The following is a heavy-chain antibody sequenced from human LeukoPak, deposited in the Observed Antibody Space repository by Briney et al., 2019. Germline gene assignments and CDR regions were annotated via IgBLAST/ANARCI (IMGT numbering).Heavy chain of an antibody. CDR3: ARVKGDAFDI. CDR1: GGSISSGSYY. Sequence: SSETLSLTCTVSGGSISSGSYYWSWIRQPAGKGLEWIVRIYTSGSTNYNPSLKSRVTISVDTSKNQFSLKLSSVTAADTAVYYCARVKGDAFDIWGQGTMVTVSS. V-gene: IGHV4-61*02. CDR2: IYTSGST. J-gene: IGHJ3*02.